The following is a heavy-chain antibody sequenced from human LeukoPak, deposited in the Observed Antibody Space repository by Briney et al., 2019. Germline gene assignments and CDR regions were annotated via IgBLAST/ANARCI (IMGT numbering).Heavy chain of an antibody. CDR1: GFTFSSYA. CDR2: ISGSGGST. V-gene: IGHV3-23*01. CDR3: ANEYCSGGSCYTELDAFDI. Sequence: PGGSLRLSCAASGFTFSSYAMSWVRQAPGKGLEWVSAISGSGGSTYYADSVKGRFIISRDTSKNTLYLQMNSLRAEDTALYYCANEYCSGGSCYTELDAFDIWGQGTMVTVSS. D-gene: IGHD2-15*01. J-gene: IGHJ3*02.